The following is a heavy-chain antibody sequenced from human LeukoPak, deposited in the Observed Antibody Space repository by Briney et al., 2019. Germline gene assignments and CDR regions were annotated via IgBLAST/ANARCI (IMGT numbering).Heavy chain of an antibody. D-gene: IGHD3-10*01. Sequence: SETLSLTRAVYGGSFSGYYWRWIRQPPGKGLEWIGEINHSGSTNYNPSLKSRVTISVDTSKNQFSLKLSSVTAADTAVYYCARVRITMVRGVIIKSFDPWGQGTLVTVSS. V-gene: IGHV4-34*01. CDR2: INHSGST. CDR3: ARVRITMVRGVIIKSFDP. J-gene: IGHJ5*02. CDR1: GGSFSGYY.